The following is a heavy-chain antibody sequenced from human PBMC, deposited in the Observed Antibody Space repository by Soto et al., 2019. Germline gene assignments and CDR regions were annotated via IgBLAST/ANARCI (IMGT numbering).Heavy chain of an antibody. V-gene: IGHV3-23*01. J-gene: IGHJ5*02. CDR1: GFTFSSYG. CDR3: AKDLLGYCSSTSCYDWFDP. D-gene: IGHD2-2*01. CDR2: ISGSGGST. Sequence: GGSLRLSCAASGFTFSSYGMHWVRQAPGKGLEWVSAISGSGGSTYYADSVKGRFTISRDNSKNTLYLQMNSLRAEDTAVYYCAKDLLGYCSSTSCYDWFDPWGQGTLVTVSS.